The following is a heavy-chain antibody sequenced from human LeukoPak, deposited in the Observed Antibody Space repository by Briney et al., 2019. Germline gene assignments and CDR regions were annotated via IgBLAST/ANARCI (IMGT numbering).Heavy chain of an antibody. J-gene: IGHJ4*02. CDR1: GYTFTDYY. D-gene: IGHD6-19*01. CDR2: LNPNSGGT. Sequence: VKVSCKASGYTFTDYYMHWVRQAPGQGLEWMGWLNPNSGGTKYAEKLQGRVTMTRDTSINTAYMELSSLNSDDTAVYYCARGRVSVGDASGWSGWGQGTLVTVSS. CDR3: ARGRVSVGDASGWSG. V-gene: IGHV1-2*02.